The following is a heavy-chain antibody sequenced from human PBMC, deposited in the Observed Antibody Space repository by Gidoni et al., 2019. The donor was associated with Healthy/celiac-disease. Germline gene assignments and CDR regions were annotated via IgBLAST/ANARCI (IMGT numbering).Heavy chain of an antibody. V-gene: IGHV3-23*01. J-gene: IGHJ4*02. CDR2: ISGSGGST. CDR1: GFTFSSYA. D-gene: IGHD2-15*01. CDR3: AKGRGSSGGSSYFDY. Sequence: EVQLLESGGGLVQPGGSLSLSCAASGFTFSSYAMSWVSQAPGKGLEWVSAISGSGGSTYYADSVKGRFTISRDNSKNTLYLQMNSLRAEDTAVYYCAKGRGSSGGSSYFDYWGQGTLVTVSS.